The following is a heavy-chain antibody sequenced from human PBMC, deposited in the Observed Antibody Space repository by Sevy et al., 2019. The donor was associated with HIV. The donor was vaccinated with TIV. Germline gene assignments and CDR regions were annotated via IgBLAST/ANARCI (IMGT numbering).Heavy chain of an antibody. J-gene: IGHJ6*02. CDR3: AKDLIVVVPAAMDYYYYGMDV. Sequence: GGSLRLSCAASGFNFGSHAMHWVRQAPGKGLDWVAVISSDGNSQYSADSVKGRFTISRDNSKNTLYLQMNSLRAEDTAVYYCAKDLIVVVPAAMDYYYYGMDVWGQGTTVTVSS. V-gene: IGHV3-30*04. D-gene: IGHD2-2*01. CDR1: GFNFGSHA. CDR2: ISSDGNSQ.